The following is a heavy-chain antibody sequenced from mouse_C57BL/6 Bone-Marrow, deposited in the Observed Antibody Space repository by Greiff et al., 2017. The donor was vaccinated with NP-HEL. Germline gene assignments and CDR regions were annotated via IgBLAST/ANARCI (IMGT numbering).Heavy chain of an antibody. D-gene: IGHD2-3*01. CDR2: IHPNSGST. Sequence: QVQLKQSGAELVKPGASVKLSCKASGYTFTSYWMHWVKQRPGQGLEWIGMIHPNSGSTNYNEKFKSKATLTVDKSSSTAYMQLSSLTSEDSAVYYCAREGIYDGYYLDYWGQGTTLTVSS. V-gene: IGHV1-64*01. CDR1: GYTFTSYW. CDR3: AREGIYDGYYLDY. J-gene: IGHJ2*01.